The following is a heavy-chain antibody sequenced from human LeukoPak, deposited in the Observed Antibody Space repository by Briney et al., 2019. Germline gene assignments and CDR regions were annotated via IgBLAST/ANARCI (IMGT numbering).Heavy chain of an antibody. CDR3: ARHPSYYDRIDY. CDR2: IYHSGST. J-gene: IGHJ4*02. V-gene: IGHV4-38-2*02. CDR1: GYSISSGYY. Sequence: PSETLSLTCTVSGYSISSGYYWGWIRQPPGKGLEWIGSIYHSGSTNYNPSLKSRVTISVDTSKNQFSLKLSSVTAADTAVYYCARHPSYYDRIDYWGQGTLVTVSS. D-gene: IGHD3-22*01.